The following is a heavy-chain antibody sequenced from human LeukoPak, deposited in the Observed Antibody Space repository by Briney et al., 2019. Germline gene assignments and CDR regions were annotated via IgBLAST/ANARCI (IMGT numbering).Heavy chain of an antibody. D-gene: IGHD6-6*01. Sequence: SETLSLTCTVSGDSISSSNCYWGWIRQPPGKGLEWIGSIYFSGGTYYNASLKSRVTISVDTSKNQFSLKLSSVTAADTAVYYCARDWEGSSFSWFDPWGQGTLVTVSS. J-gene: IGHJ5*02. V-gene: IGHV4-39*07. CDR3: ARDWEGSSFSWFDP. CDR1: GDSISSSNCY. CDR2: IYFSGGT.